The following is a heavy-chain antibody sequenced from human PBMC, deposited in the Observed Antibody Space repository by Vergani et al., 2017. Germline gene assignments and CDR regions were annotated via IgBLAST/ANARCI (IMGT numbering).Heavy chain of an antibody. D-gene: IGHD3-3*01. CDR3: ARAPIGSTSFRVVIIRFAFDS. V-gene: IGHV4-31*11. CDR2: IYYSGNT. Sequence: QLQLQESGPGLVKPSQTLSLTCAVSGGSISSGGYYWSCIRQHPGKGLEWIGYIYYSGNTYYNPSLKSRVTISVDTSKNQFSLKLSSVTAADTAVYYCARAPIGSTSFRVVIIRFAFDSWGQGRMVTVYS. J-gene: IGHJ3*02. CDR1: GGSISSGGYY.